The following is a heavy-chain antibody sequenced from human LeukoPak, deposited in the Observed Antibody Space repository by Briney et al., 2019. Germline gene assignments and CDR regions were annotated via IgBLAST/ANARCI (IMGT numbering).Heavy chain of an antibody. V-gene: IGHV1-69*04. CDR2: IIPILGIA. J-gene: IGHJ6*02. Sequence: VASVKVSCKASGGTFSSYAISWVRQAPGQGLEWMGRIIPILGIANYAQKFQGRVTVTADKSTSTAYMELSSLRSEDTAVYYCASDAGYSGYGPPLGYYYYGMDVWGQGTTVTVSS. CDR1: GGTFSSYA. D-gene: IGHD5-12*01. CDR3: ASDAGYSGYGPPLGYYYYGMDV.